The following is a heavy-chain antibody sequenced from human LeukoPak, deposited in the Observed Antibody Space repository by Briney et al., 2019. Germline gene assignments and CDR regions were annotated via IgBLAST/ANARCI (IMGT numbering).Heavy chain of an antibody. CDR3: ASLLAAFDI. V-gene: IGHV3-9*01. J-gene: IGHJ3*02. Sequence: GRSLRLSCAATGFTFDDYDMHWVRQAPGKEMERVSGISWNSGSIVYADSVKGRFTISRDNAKNSLYLQMNSLRAEDTALYYCASLLAAFDIWGQGTMVTVSS. CDR1: GFTFDDYD. CDR2: ISWNSGSI.